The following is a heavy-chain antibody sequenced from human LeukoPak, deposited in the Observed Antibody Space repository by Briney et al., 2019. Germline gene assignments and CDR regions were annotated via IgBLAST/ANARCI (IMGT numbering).Heavy chain of an antibody. Sequence: PGGSLRLSCVVSDFTFAVSWVRQAPGKGLEWISTINGRGDDSFHADSVKGRFTISRDTSKNTLYLHMSSLRAADTAMYFCVRMGGPERRHCFDYWSQGALLIVSS. CDR2: INGRGDDS. CDR1: DFTFA. CDR3: VRMGGPERRHCFDY. D-gene: IGHD1-1*01. V-gene: IGHV3-23*01. J-gene: IGHJ4*02.